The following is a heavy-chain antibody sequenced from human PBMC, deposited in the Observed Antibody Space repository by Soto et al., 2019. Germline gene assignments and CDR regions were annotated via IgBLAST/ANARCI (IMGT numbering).Heavy chain of an antibody. V-gene: IGHV1-18*04. CDR1: GYTFTSYG. Sequence: ASVKVSCKASGYTFTSYGISWVRQAPGQGLEWMGWISAYNGNTNYAQKLQGRVTMTTDTSTSTAYMELRSLRSDDTAVYYCARPNYYDSSGYVHDAFDIWGQGTMVTVSS. J-gene: IGHJ3*02. CDR3: ARPNYYDSSGYVHDAFDI. D-gene: IGHD3-22*01. CDR2: ISAYNGNT.